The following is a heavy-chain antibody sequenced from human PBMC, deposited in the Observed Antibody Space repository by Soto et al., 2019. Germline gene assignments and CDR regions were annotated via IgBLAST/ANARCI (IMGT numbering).Heavy chain of an antibody. CDR1: GYAFSSYA. D-gene: IGHD3-10*01. Sequence: SSVNVSWKASGYAFSSYAISWVRQAPGQGLEWMGRIIPIFGIANYAQKFQGRVTITADKSTSTAYMELSSLRSEDTAVYYCATRRGDGYNDYWGQGTQVTVSS. CDR3: ATRRGDGYNDY. CDR2: IIPIFGIA. J-gene: IGHJ4*02. V-gene: IGHV1-69*04.